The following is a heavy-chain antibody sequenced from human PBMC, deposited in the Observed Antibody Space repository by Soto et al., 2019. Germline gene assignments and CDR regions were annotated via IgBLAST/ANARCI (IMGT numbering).Heavy chain of an antibody. D-gene: IGHD3-3*01. Sequence: ASVKVSCKASGYTFINYGIHWVRQAPGQRLEWMGWINAGNGNTKYSQKLQDRVTITRDTSASTAYMELRSLRSDDTAVYYCARDWEWVPNHGFGGAPPGYWGQGTLVTVSS. V-gene: IGHV1-3*01. CDR1: GYTFINYG. CDR2: INAGNGNT. J-gene: IGHJ4*02. CDR3: ARDWEWVPNHGFGGAPPGY.